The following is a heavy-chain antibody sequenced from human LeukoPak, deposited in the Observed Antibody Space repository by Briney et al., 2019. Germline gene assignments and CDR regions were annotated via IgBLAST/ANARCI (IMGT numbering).Heavy chain of an antibody. CDR1: GFTFSSYT. D-gene: IGHD1-14*01. V-gene: IGHV3-21*01. CDR2: IGSSSNYI. J-gene: IGHJ3*02. Sequence: GGSLRLSCAASGFTFSSYTMNWVRQAPGKGLEWVSSIGSSSNYIYYADSVKGRFTISRDNAQNSLYLQMNSLRAEDTAVYYCARMDAFDIWGQGTMVTVSS. CDR3: ARMDAFDI.